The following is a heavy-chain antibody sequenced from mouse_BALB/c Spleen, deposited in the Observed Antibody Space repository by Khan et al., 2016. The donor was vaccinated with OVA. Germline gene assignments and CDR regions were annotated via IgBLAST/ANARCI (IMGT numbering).Heavy chain of an antibody. Sequence: QVQLMESGAELARPGASVKMSCKASGYTFTSYTIHWIKQRPGQGLEWIGYINPSSGYTNYNQKFKDKATLTADKSSTTAYMQLSSLTSDDSAVYYCERDGDYYRNDGWFAYWGQGTLVTVSA. CDR2: INPSSGYT. CDR1: GYTFTSYT. J-gene: IGHJ3*01. D-gene: IGHD2-14*01. V-gene: IGHV1-4*01. CDR3: ERDGDYYRNDGWFAY.